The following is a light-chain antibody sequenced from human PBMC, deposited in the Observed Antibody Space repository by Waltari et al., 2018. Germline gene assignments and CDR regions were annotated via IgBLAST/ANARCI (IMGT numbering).Light chain of an antibody. J-gene: IGKJ1*01. CDR3: MQSLRALWT. CDR2: LGS. Sequence: EIVVTQSPLSLPVTPGEPASISCRSSQSRLHSNGYNYLDWYLQKPGQSPQLLIYLGSNRASGVPDRFSGSGSGTDFTLKISRVEAEDVGVYYCMQSLRALWTFGQGTKVEIK. CDR1: QSRLHSNGYNY. V-gene: IGKV2-28*01.